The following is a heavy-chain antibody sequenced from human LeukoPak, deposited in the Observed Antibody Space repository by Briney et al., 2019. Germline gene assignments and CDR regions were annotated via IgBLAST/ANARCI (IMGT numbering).Heavy chain of an antibody. Sequence: SETLSLTCTVSGGSMNSYYWSWIRQPPGKGLEWIGYIYYSGSTKYNPSLTSRVTISLDTSKNQFSLKLSSVTAADTAVYYCARDGAVAGGAFDIWGQGTMVTVSS. CDR1: GGSMNSYY. CDR2: IYYSGST. D-gene: IGHD6-19*01. J-gene: IGHJ3*02. V-gene: IGHV4-59*12. CDR3: ARDGAVAGGAFDI.